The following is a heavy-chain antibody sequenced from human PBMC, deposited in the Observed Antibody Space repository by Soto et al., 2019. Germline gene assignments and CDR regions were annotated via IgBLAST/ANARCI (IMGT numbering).Heavy chain of an antibody. J-gene: IGHJ4*02. D-gene: IGHD3-22*01. CDR1: GFTFSSSA. Sequence: ESGGGLVQPGGSLRLSCAASGFTFSSSAMIWVRQAPGKGLEWVSGIRGGGTIYYADSVKGRFTISRDNSKNTLYLQMNSLRAEDTAVYYCAKSDSSGYLHSLDNWGRGTRVTVSS. V-gene: IGHV3-23*01. CDR3: AKSDSSGYLHSLDN. CDR2: IRGGGTI.